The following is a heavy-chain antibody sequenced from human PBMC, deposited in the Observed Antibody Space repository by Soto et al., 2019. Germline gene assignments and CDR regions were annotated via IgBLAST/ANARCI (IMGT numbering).Heavy chain of an antibody. J-gene: IGHJ4*02. CDR1: GFTFTTFW. Sequence: PGGSLRLSCETSGFTFTTFWMHWVRQVPGKGLVWVSRVSPDGSSTTYADSVKGRFTISRDNAKNSLYLQMNSLRAEDTAVYYCAIVVVITHQQDPFDYWGQGTLVTVSS. V-gene: IGHV3-74*03. CDR3: AIVVVITHQQDPFDY. CDR2: VSPDGSST. D-gene: IGHD3-22*01.